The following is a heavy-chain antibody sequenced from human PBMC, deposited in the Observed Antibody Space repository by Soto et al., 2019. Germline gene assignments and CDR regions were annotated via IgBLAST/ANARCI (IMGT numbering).Heavy chain of an antibody. CDR2: IYYSGTT. D-gene: IGHD1-26*01. CDR1: GDSLSNCTDY. CDR3: AGAQRGRTASTFDY. V-gene: IGHV4-61*01. Sequence: PSETLSLTCAVSGDSLSNCTDYWLWIRQLAEKGLEWSGYIYYSGTTNYMFFHESGVSLSVDRSNNEFSLKLVYATAEDTAVYFRAGAQRGRTASTFDYWGQGALVTVSS. J-gene: IGHJ4*02.